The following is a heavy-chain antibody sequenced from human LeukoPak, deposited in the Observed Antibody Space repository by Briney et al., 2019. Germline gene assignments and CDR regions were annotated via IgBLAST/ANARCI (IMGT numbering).Heavy chain of an antibody. CDR3: ERGVGASRFNYLDY. CDR1: GFTSDDYA. D-gene: IGHD6-13*01. Sequence: AGGSLRLSCPASGFTSDDYAMKWVRQGPGKGLEWVAVIWYDASNKYYADSVKGRFTISRDNSKNTLYLQMNSLRDDDTAVYYCERGVGASRFNYLDYWGQGTLVIVSS. V-gene: IGHV3-33*08. CDR2: IWYDASNK. J-gene: IGHJ4*02.